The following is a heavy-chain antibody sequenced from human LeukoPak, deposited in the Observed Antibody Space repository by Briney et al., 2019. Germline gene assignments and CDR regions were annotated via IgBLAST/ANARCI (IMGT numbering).Heavy chain of an antibody. V-gene: IGHV1-2*02. CDR3: ARSVVAGSGNFDY. CDR2: INPNSGGT. CDR1: GYIFTSYY. D-gene: IGHD6-19*01. J-gene: IGHJ4*02. Sequence: ASVKVSCKASGYIFTSYYMHWVRQAPGQGLEWMGWINPNSGGTKTAQTFQGRVAMTRDTSISTAYMELSRLRSDDTAVYFCARSVVAGSGNFDYWGQGTLVTVS.